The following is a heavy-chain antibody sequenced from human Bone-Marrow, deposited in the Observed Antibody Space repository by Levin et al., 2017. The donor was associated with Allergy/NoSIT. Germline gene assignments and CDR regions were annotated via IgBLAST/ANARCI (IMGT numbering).Heavy chain of an antibody. J-gene: IGHJ5*02. D-gene: IGHD6-13*01. CDR2: IYSGGST. V-gene: IGHV3-66*02. CDR1: GFTVSSDY. Sequence: PGGSLRLSCAVSGFTVSSDYLSWVRQAPGKGLEWVSLIYSGGSTFYADSVRGRFTISRDSSKNTLFLQMNSLRADDTAVYYCARGVGSSWSHDTWGQGTLVTVSS. CDR3: ARGVGSSWSHDT.